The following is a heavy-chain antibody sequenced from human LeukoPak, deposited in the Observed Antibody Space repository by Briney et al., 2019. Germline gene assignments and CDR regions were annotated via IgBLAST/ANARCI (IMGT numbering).Heavy chain of an antibody. J-gene: IGHJ4*02. CDR3: AKRSGYTTGWFFDF. D-gene: IGHD6-19*01. CDR2: IGGSGGGI. Sequence: GGSLRLSCAASRFTFSSYAMSWVRQAPGIRLEWVSTIGGSGGGIYYADSVKGRFTISRDNSQSTLFLQMNSLRAEDTAVFYCAKRSGYTTGWFFDFWGQGTLVTVSS. V-gene: IGHV3-23*01. CDR1: RFTFSSYA.